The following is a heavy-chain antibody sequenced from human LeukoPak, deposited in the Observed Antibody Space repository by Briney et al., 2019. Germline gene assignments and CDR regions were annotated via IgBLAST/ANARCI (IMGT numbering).Heavy chain of an antibody. CDR1: GFTVSSNH. V-gene: IGHV3-66*01. CDR3: ARRSSWTNYEYFQH. D-gene: IGHD6-13*01. J-gene: IGHJ1*01. CDR2: IFSGSGT. Sequence: GGSLSLSCVVSGFTVSSNHMSWVRQAPGKGLEWVSVIFSGSGTNYADSVKGRFTISRDNSKNTLYLQMNSLRAEDTAMYYCARRSSWTNYEYFQHWGQGTLVTVSS.